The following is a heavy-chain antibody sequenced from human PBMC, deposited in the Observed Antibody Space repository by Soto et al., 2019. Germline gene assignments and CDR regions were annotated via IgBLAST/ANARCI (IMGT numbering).Heavy chain of an antibody. CDR1: GYTFTSYG. J-gene: IGHJ6*02. D-gene: IGHD3-3*01. CDR3: ARGSEIFGVVVPNYYYGMDV. Sequence: QVQLVQSGAEVKKPGASVKVSCKASGYTFTSYGISWVRQAPGQGLEWMGWISAYNGNTNHAQKLQGRVTMTTDTSTSTAYMELRSLRSDDTAVDYCARGSEIFGVVVPNYYYGMDVWGQGTTVTVSS. V-gene: IGHV1-18*01. CDR2: ISAYNGNT.